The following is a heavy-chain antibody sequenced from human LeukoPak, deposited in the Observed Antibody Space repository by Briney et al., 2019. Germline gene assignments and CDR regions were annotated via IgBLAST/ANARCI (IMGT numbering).Heavy chain of an antibody. J-gene: IGHJ6*03. CDR1: GFNFSSYA. V-gene: IGHV3-23*01. CDR3: AKGLRDIVAFMDV. CDR2: ITASGGNT. D-gene: IGHD5-12*01. Sequence: WGSLRLSCAASGFNFSSYAMGSVRQAPGKGLQWVSAITASGGNTYYADSVKRRFTISRDNSKNTLYLQMNSLRAEDTAVYYCAKGLRDIVAFMDVWGKGTTVTVSS.